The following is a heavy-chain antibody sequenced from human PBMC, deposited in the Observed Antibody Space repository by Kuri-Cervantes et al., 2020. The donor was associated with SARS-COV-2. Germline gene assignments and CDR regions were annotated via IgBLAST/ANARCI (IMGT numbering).Heavy chain of an antibody. J-gene: IGHJ6*02. V-gene: IGHV1-69*13. D-gene: IGHD3-22*01. Sequence: SVKVSCKASGGTFSSYAISWVRQAPGQGLEWMGGIIPIFGTANYAQKFQGRVTITADESTSTAYMELSSLRSEDTAVYYCARDRQVVVISDGMDVWGQGTLVTVSS. CDR3: ARDRQVVVISDGMDV. CDR1: GGTFSSYA. CDR2: IIPIFGTA.